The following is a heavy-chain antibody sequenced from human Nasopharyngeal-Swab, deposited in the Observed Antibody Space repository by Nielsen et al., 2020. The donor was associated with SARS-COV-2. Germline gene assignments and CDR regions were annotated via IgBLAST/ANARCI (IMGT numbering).Heavy chain of an antibody. CDR1: GYSFTSDW. J-gene: IGHJ6*02. V-gene: IGHV5-51*01. CDR2: IYPRDSDT. CDR3: VRPEGVATSFKYYFQYGMDV. Sequence: GEPLKITCKGSGYSFTSDWIGWGREMPGKGLEGMGIIYPRDSDTRYSPSFQGQVTISADKSISTAYLQWSSLKASETAMYYCVRPEGVATSFKYYFQYGMDVWGQGTMVTVPS. D-gene: IGHD5-12*01.